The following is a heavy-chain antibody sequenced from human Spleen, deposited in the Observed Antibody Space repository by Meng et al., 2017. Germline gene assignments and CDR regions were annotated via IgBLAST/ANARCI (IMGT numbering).Heavy chain of an antibody. D-gene: IGHD2-15*01. CDR3: ARAVGYCSGINCYSGLYYGMDV. CDR2: IYHSGST. CDR1: GYSISSGYY. J-gene: IGHJ6*02. V-gene: IGHV4-38-2*02. Sequence: SETLSLTCTVSGYSISSGYYWGWIRQPPGKGLEWIGSIYHSGSTYYNPSLKSRVTISVDTSKNQFSLKLSSVTAADTAVYYCARAVGYCSGINCYSGLYYGMDVWGQGTTVTVSS.